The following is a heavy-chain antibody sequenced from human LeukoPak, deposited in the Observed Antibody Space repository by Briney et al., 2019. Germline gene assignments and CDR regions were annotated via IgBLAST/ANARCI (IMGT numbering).Heavy chain of an antibody. CDR2: IYHSGST. CDR1: GYSISSGYY. Sequence: PSETLSLTCAVSGYSISSGYYWGWIRQPPGKGLEWIGSIYHSGSTYYNPSLKSRVTISVDTSKNQLSLKLSSVTAADTAVYYCAREGVSSGWYRPHEFQHWGQGTLVTVSS. CDR3: AREGVSSGWYRPHEFQH. V-gene: IGHV4-38-2*02. J-gene: IGHJ1*01. D-gene: IGHD6-19*01.